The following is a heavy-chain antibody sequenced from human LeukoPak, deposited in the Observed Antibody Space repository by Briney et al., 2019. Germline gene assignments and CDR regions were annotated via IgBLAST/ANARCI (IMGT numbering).Heavy chain of an antibody. V-gene: IGHV1-2*02. J-gene: IGHJ3*02. CDR1: GYTFTGYY. CDR2: INPNSGGT. D-gene: IGHD6-19*01. CDR3: ARVGYSSGWYEAFDI. Sequence: GASVKVSCKASGYTFTGYYMHWVRQAPGQGLEWMGWINPNSGGTNYAQKFQGRVTMTRDTSISTAYMELSRLRSDDTAVYYCARVGYSSGWYEAFDIWGQGTMVTVSS.